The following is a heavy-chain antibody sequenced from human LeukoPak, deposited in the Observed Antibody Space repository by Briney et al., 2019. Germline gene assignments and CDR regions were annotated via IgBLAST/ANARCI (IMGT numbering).Heavy chain of an antibody. CDR3: ATDGGSYGWGAFDI. J-gene: IGHJ3*02. CDR1: GYTLTELS. V-gene: IGHV1-24*01. CDR2: FDPEDGET. Sequence: ASVKVSCKVSGYTLTELSMHWVRQAPGKGLEWMGGFDPEDGETIYAQKFQGRVTVTEDTSTDTAYMELSSLRSEDTAVYYCATDGGSYGWGAFDIWGQGTMVTVSS. D-gene: IGHD1-26*01.